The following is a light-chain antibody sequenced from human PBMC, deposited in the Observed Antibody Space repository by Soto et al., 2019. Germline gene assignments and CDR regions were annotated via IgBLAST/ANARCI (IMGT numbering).Light chain of an antibody. CDR2: DAS. CDR3: QQYSTYPWT. J-gene: IGKJ1*01. Sequence: DIQMTQSPSSLSASVGDRVTITCRASQSISSWLAWYQQKPGKAPKVLIFDASSLESGVPSRFSGSGSATEFTLTIGSLQPDDFATYYCQQYSTYPWTFGQGTKVDI. CDR1: QSISSW. V-gene: IGKV1-5*01.